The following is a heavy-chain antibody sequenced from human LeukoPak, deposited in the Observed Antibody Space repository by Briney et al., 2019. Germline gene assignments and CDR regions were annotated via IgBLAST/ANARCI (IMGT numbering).Heavy chain of an antibody. D-gene: IGHD1-26*01. V-gene: IGHV3-21*01. CDR2: ISSSSSYI. J-gene: IGHJ4*02. CDR3: ARGRFGSYISFDY. CDR1: GFTFSSYS. Sequence: GGSQRLSCAASGFTFSSYSMNWVRQAPGKGLEWVSSISSSSSYIYYADSVKGRFTISRDNAKNSLHLQMNSLRAEDTAVYYCARGRFGSYISFDYWGQGTLVTVSS.